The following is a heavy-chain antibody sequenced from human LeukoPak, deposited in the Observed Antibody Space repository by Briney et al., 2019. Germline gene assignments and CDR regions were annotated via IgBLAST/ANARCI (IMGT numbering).Heavy chain of an antibody. CDR3: ARDTAMVYWYFDL. J-gene: IGHJ2*01. V-gene: IGHV3-74*01. CDR1: GLTFSSYW. Sequence: GGSLRLSCAASGLTFSSYWMHWVRQAPGKGLVWVSRINSDGSSTSYADSVKGRFTISRDNAKNTLYLQMNSLRAEDTAVYYCARDTAMVYWYFDLWGRGTLVTVS. CDR2: INSDGSST. D-gene: IGHD5-18*01.